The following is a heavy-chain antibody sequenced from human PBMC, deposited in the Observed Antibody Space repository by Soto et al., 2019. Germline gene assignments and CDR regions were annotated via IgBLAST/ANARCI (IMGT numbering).Heavy chain of an antibody. J-gene: IGHJ4*02. CDR2: ISNTGNT. CDR1: VGSISGYY. D-gene: IGHD2-2*01. Sequence: VQLQESGPRLVRPSETLSLSCTVSVGSISGYYWNWIRQPPGRGLEWIGYISNTGNTNYNPSLKSRVSISVDTSKNQVSLNLRAVTAEDTALYYCARDSAVGSSKRGFEYWGQGTLVTVSS. CDR3: ARDSAVGSSKRGFEY. V-gene: IGHV4-59*01.